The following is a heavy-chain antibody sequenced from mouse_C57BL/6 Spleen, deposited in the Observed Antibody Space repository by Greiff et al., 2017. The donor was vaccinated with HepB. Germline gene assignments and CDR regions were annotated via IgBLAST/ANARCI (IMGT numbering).Heavy chain of an antibody. CDR3: ATYYGSVY. CDR2: ISSGSSTI. CDR1: GFTFSDYG. V-gene: IGHV5-17*01. Sequence: EVKLQESGGGLVKPGGSLKLSCAASGFTFSDYGMHWVRQAPEKGLEWVAYISSGSSTIYYADTVKGRFTISRDNAKNTLFLQMTSLRSEDTGMYYCATYYGSVYWGQGTTLTVSS. J-gene: IGHJ2*01. D-gene: IGHD1-1*01.